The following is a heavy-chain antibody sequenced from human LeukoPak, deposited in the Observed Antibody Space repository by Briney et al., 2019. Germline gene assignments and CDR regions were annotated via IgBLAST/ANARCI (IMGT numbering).Heavy chain of an antibody. CDR3: ARDEMVRGVIIPLDY. CDR2: ISSSGSTI. D-gene: IGHD3-10*01. V-gene: IGHV3-48*03. CDR1: GFTFSSYE. Sequence: GGSLRLSCAASGFTFSSYEMNWVRQAPGKGLEWVSYISSSGSTIYYAGSVKGRFTISRDNAKNSLYLQMNSLRAEDTAVYYCARDEMVRGVIIPLDYWAREPWSPSPQ. J-gene: IGHJ4*02.